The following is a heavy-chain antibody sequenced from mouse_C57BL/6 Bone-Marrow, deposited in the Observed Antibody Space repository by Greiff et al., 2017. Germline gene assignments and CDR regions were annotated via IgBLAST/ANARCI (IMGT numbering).Heavy chain of an antibody. CDR2: IDPSDSYT. Sequence: QVQLQQPGAELVMPGASVKLSCKASGYTFTSYWMHWVKQRPGQGLEWIGEIDPSDSYTNYNQKFKGKSTLTVDKSSSTAYMQLSSLTSEDAAFYYCAREDYYYGSSSCFASWGQGTLVTASA. D-gene: IGHD1-1*01. CDR1: GYTFTSYW. V-gene: IGHV1-69*01. J-gene: IGHJ3*01. CDR3: AREDYYYGSSSCFAS.